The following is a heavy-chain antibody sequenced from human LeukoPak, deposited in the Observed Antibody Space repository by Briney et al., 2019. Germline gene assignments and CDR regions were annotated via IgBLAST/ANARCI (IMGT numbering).Heavy chain of an antibody. CDR3: ARVGVVRGVDY. Sequence: SETLSLTCAVSGYSISSGYYWGWIRQPPGKGLEWIGSIYHSGSTYDNPSLKSRVIMSVDTSKNQFSLKLTSVTAADTAVYYCARVGVVRGVDYRGQGTLVTVSS. V-gene: IGHV4-38-2*01. CDR2: IYHSGST. CDR1: GYSISSGYY. J-gene: IGHJ4*02. D-gene: IGHD3-10*01.